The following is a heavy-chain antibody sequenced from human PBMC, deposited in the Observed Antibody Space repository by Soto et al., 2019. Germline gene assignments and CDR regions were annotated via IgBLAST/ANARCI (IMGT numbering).Heavy chain of an antibody. CDR1: GFTFSSYG. CDR2: IWYDGSNK. Sequence: PGGSLRLSCAASGFTFSSYGMHWVRQAPGKGLEWGAVIWYDGSNKYYADSVKGRFTISRDNSKNTLYLQMNSLRAEDTAVYYSARDLLLVERRLGGYYYSYGMDVWGQGTTVTVSS. V-gene: IGHV3-33*01. J-gene: IGHJ6*01. CDR3: ARDLLLVERRLGGYYYSYGMDV. D-gene: IGHD1-1*01.